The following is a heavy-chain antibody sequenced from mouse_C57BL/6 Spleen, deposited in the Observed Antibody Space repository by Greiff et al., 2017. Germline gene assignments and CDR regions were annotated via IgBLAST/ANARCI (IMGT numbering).Heavy chain of an antibody. V-gene: IGHV14-1*01. CDR2: IDPEDGDT. J-gene: IGHJ1*03. CDR1: GFNIKDYY. D-gene: IGHD2-5*01. Sequence: VQLKQSGAELVRPGASVKLSCTASGFNIKDYYMHWVKQRPDQGLEWIGRIDPEDGDTEYAPKFQGKATMTADTSSNTAYLQLSSLTSEDTAVYYCTTEVRYYSNGSWYCDGWGKGTTGTVSS. CDR3: TTEVRYYSNGSWYCDG.